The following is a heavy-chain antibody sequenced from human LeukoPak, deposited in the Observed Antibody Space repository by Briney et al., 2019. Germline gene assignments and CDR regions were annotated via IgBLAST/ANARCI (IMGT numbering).Heavy chain of an antibody. D-gene: IGHD3-22*01. CDR3: ARNIYDSSGYYFDH. CDR2: LYSGGST. Sequence: GGSLRLSCAASGFTVSSNYMSWVRQAPGKGLEWVSVLYSGGSTYYADSVKGRFTISRDNSKNTLYLQMTSLRAEDAAVYYCARNIYDSSGYYFDHWGQGTLVTVSS. CDR1: GFTVSSNY. J-gene: IGHJ4*02. V-gene: IGHV3-53*01.